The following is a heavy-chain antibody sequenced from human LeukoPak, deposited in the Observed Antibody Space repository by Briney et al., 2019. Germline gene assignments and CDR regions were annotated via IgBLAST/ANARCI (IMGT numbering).Heavy chain of an antibody. D-gene: IGHD5-18*01. CDR3: ARGWIQLWFWLDP. J-gene: IGHJ5*02. V-gene: IGHV4-31*03. Sequence: PSQTLSLTCTVSGGSISSGGYYWSWIRQHPGKGLEWIGYIYYSGSTYYNPSLKSRVTISVDTSKNQFSLKLSSVTAADTAVYYCARGWIQLWFWLDPWGQGTLVTVSS. CDR2: IYYSGST. CDR1: GGSISSGGYY.